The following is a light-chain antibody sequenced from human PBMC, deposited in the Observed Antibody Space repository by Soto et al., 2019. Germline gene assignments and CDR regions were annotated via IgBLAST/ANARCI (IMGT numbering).Light chain of an antibody. CDR1: SSDVGAYNS. CDR2: DAT. Sequence: QSALTQPASVSGSPGQSITISCTGTSSDVGAYNSVSWYQQHPGKAPKVMIYDATDRPSGVSNRFSGSKSGNTAYLTISGLQADDEADYYCSSDTSTNTVLFGGGTKLTVL. V-gene: IGLV2-14*01. J-gene: IGLJ2*01. CDR3: SSDTSTNTVL.